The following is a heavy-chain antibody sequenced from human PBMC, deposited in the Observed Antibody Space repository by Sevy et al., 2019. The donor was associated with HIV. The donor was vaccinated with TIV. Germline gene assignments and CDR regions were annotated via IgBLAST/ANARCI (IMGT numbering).Heavy chain of an antibody. Sequence: SETLSLTCTVSGGSISSSSYYWGWIRQPPGKGLEWIGGIYYSGSTYYNPSLKSRVTISVDTSKNQFSLKLSSVTAADTAVYYCARHGGRRPYWGQGTLVTVSS. V-gene: IGHV4-39*01. J-gene: IGHJ4*02. D-gene: IGHD2-15*01. CDR2: IYYSGST. CDR3: ARHGGRRPY. CDR1: GGSISSSSYY.